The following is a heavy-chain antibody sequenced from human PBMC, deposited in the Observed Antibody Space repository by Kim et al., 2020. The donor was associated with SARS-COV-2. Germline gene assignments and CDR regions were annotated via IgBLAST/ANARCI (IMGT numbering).Heavy chain of an antibody. J-gene: IGHJ5*02. V-gene: IGHV1-69*13. CDR3: ARGTPEMATIAGFDP. D-gene: IGHD5-12*01. CDR2: IIPIFGTA. CDR1: GGTFSSYA. Sequence: SVKVSCKASGGTFSSYAISWVRQAPGQGLEWMGGIIPIFGTANYAQKFQGRVTITADESTSTAYMELSSLRSEDTAVYYCARGTPEMATIAGFDPWGQGTLVTVSS.